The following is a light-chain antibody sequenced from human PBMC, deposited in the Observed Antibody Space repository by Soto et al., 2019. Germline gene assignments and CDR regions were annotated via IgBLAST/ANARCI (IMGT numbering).Light chain of an antibody. CDR1: QSISTW. Sequence: DIQMTQSPSTLSASVGDRVTITCRASQSISTWLAWYQQEPGKAPKLLIHKASSLQSGVPSRFSGSGSGTDFTFTISSLQPEDIATYYCQQYDNLPYTFGQGTKVDIK. V-gene: IGKV1-5*03. J-gene: IGKJ2*01. CDR2: KAS. CDR3: QQYDNLPYT.